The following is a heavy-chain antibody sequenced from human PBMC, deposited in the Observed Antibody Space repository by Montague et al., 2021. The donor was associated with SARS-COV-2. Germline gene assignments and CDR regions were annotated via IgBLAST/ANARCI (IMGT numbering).Heavy chain of an antibody. V-gene: IGHV4-4*07. CDR2: IYPSGGI. D-gene: IGHD6-13*01. CDR1: GGSISGYF. Sequence: SETLSLTCSVSGGSISGYFWSWIRQPAGKGLEWIGRIYPSGGIFESGRXXDHPSLKSRVTVSIDTSRNQFSLSLNSVTAADTAVYFCARDSDFSSWHEAEDYFDYWGQGILVAVSS. CDR3: ARDSDFSSWHEAEDYFDY. J-gene: IGHJ4*02.